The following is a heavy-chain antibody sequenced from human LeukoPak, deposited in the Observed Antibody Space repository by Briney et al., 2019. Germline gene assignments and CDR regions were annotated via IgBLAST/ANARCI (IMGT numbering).Heavy chain of an antibody. CDR3: AKGLSGHDFSWFDP. V-gene: IGHV3-23*01. D-gene: IGHD5-12*01. CDR1: GFTFSSYA. J-gene: IGHJ5*02. CDR2: ISGSGGST. Sequence: GSLRLSCAASGFTFSSYAMSWVRQAPGKGLEWVPAISGSGGSTYYADSVKGRFTISRDNSKNTLYLQMNSLRAEDTAVYYCAKGLSGHDFSWFDPWGQGTLVTVSS.